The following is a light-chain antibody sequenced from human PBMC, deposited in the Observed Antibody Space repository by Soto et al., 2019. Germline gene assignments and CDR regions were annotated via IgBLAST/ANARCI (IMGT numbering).Light chain of an antibody. J-gene: IGKJ1*01. CDR2: DAS. V-gene: IGKV3-11*01. Sequence: EIVLTQSPATLSLSPGERATLSCRASQSVSSYLAWYQQKPGQAPRLLIYDASNRATGIPARFSGSGSGTDFTLTISILEPEDFAVYYCQPRSNWPPTFGQGTKVEIK. CDR1: QSVSSY. CDR3: QPRSNWPPT.